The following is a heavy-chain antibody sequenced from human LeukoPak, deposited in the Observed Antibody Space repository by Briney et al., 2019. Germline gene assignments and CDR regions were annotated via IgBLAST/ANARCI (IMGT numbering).Heavy chain of an antibody. D-gene: IGHD6-6*01. CDR2: IYHSGST. Sequence: ALETLSLTCTVSGYSISSGYYWGWIRQPPGKGLEWIGSIYHSGSTYYNPSLKSRVTISVDTSKNQFSLKLSSVTAADTAVCYCADSGSSGQLFDYWGQGTLVTVSS. J-gene: IGHJ4*02. V-gene: IGHV4-38-2*02. CDR1: GYSISSGYY. CDR3: ADSGSSGQLFDY.